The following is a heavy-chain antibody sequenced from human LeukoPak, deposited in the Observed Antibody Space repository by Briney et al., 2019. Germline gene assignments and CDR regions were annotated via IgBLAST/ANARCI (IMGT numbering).Heavy chain of an antibody. CDR1: GFNLNSYM. D-gene: IGHD1-1*01. Sequence: PGGSLRLSCAASGFNLNSYMLNWVRQASGKGLEWVSSISSTGSYIYYADSVKGRFTISRDNPGNVVYLQMDSLRAEDTAVYYCTRVAQSGPTGWFDPWGQGTLVTVSS. CDR3: TRVAQSGPTGWFDP. J-gene: IGHJ5*02. CDR2: ISSTGSYI. V-gene: IGHV3-21*01.